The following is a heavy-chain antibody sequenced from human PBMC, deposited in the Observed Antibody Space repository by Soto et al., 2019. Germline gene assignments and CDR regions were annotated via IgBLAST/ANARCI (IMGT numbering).Heavy chain of an antibody. J-gene: IGHJ4*02. V-gene: IGHV1-18*01. CDR3: AREGIVGVVVVVAATPIDY. Sequence: ASVKVSCKASGYTFTSYGISWVRQAPGQGLEWMGWISAYNGNTNYAQKLQGRVTMTTDTSTSTAYMELRSLRSDDTAVYYCAREGIVGVVVVVAATPIDYWGQGTLVTVSS. CDR2: ISAYNGNT. D-gene: IGHD2-15*01. CDR1: GYTFTSYG.